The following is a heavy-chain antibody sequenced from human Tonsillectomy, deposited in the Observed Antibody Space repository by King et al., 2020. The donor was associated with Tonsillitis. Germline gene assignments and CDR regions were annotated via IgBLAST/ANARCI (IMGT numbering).Heavy chain of an antibody. CDR2: INTNTGNP. CDR1: GYTFTNYA. D-gene: IGHD5-24*01. J-gene: IGHJ2*01. V-gene: IGHV7-4-1*02. CDR3: ARDNYNSVYWYFDL. Sequence: VQLVESGSELKKPGASVKVSCKASGYTFTNYAMNWVRQAPGQGLEWMGWINTNTGNPTYAQGFTGRFVFSLDTSVSTAYLQIRSLKAEDTAMYYCARDNYNSVYWYFDLWGRGTLVTVSS.